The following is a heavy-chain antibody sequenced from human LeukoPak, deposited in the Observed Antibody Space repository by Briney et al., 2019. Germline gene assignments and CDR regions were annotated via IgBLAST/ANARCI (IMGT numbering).Heavy chain of an antibody. CDR3: AKDRTAVAGAFDY. J-gene: IGHJ4*02. CDR1: GFSFSTYG. CDR2: MRYDGSDE. D-gene: IGHD6-19*01. Sequence: GGSLRLSCAASGFSFSTYGMNWVRQAPGKGLEWVAFMRYDGSDEYHADSVKGRFTISRDNSNSTLFLQMNNLRTEDTAVYYCAKDRTAVAGAFDYWGQGTLVTVSS. V-gene: IGHV3-30*02.